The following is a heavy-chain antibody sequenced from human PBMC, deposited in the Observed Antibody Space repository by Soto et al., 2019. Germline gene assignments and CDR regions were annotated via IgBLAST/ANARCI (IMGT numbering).Heavy chain of an antibody. J-gene: IGHJ5*02. V-gene: IGHV4-39*01. CDR1: GGSVRSSTYY. CDR2: IYYSGST. CDR3: ARHESYRFLEWSLGSQNWIDP. Sequence: PSETLSLTCTVSGGSVRSSTYYWGWIRQSPGKGLEWIGSIYYSGSTHNNPSLKSRVTISVDTSKNQFSLKLSFVTAADTAVYYCARHESYRFLEWSLGSQNWIDPPGQGILVTVSS. D-gene: IGHD3-3*01.